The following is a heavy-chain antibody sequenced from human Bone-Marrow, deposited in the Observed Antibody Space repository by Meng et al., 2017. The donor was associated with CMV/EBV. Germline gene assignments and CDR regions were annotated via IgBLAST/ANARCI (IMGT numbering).Heavy chain of an antibody. D-gene: IGHD3/OR15-3a*01. CDR3: ARDRRAFDFWTGDYKTYYYYGMDV. CDR1: GYTFTGYY. J-gene: IGHJ6*02. V-gene: IGHV1-2*02. Sequence: ASVKVSCKASGYTFTGYYMHWVRQAPGQGLEWMGWINPNSGGTNYAQKFQGRVTMTRDTSISTAYMELSRLRSDDTAVYYCARDRRAFDFWTGDYKTYYYYGMDVWGQGTTVTVSS. CDR2: INPNSGGT.